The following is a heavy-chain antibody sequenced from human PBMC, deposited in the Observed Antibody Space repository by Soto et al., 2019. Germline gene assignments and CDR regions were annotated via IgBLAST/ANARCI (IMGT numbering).Heavy chain of an antibody. CDR3: GRGWDWHSMDV. V-gene: IGHV3-33*01. D-gene: IGHD3-9*01. Sequence: QVQLVESGGGVVQPGRSLRLSCAASGFTFNSYGMHWVRQAPDKGLEWVAVIWYDGSNKYYADSVKGRFTISRDNSKSTLYLQMNSLRITDTAVYYCGRGWDWHSMDVWGQGTTVTVSS. J-gene: IGHJ6*02. CDR1: GFTFNSYG. CDR2: IWYDGSNK.